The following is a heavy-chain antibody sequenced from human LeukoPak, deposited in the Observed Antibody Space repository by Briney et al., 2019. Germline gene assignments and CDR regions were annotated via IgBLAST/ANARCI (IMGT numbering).Heavy chain of an antibody. D-gene: IGHD3-16*01. Sequence: GGSLRLSCAASGFTFSSYWMSWVRQAPGKGLEWVANIKQDGSEKYYVESVKGRFTISRDNAKNSLYLQMNTLRAEDTSVYYCARDHGGADWPGDYWGQGTLVTVSS. CDR2: IKQDGSEK. CDR3: ARDHGGADWPGDY. CDR1: GFTFSSYW. J-gene: IGHJ4*02. V-gene: IGHV3-7*04.